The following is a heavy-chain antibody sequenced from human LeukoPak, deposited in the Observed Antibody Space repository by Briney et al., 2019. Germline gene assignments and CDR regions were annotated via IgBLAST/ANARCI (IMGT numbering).Heavy chain of an antibody. CDR3: ARDGDYDILTGYYYYFDY. J-gene: IGHJ4*02. CDR2: ISSSSYI. Sequence: GGSLGLSCAASGFTFSSYSMNWVRQAPGKGLEWVSSISSSSYIYYADSVKGRFTISRDNAKNSLYLQMNSLRAEDTAVYYCARDGDYDILTGYYYYFDYWGQGTLVTVSS. V-gene: IGHV3-21*01. CDR1: GFTFSSYS. D-gene: IGHD3-9*01.